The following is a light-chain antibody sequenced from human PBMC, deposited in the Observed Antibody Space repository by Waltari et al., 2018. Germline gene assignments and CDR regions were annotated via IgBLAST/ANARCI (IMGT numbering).Light chain of an antibody. V-gene: IGKV4-1*01. J-gene: IGKJ1*01. CDR3: HQYFTTPWT. CDR2: WAS. Sequence: DIVLTQSPDSLAVSLGERATLTFKSSQTVFYTFKNENFLNWYQQKPGQPPKLLIYWASTRESGVPDRFSGSGSGTEFTLTINSLQAEDVAVYYCHQYFTTPWTFGQGTKVEIK. CDR1: QTVFYTFKNENF.